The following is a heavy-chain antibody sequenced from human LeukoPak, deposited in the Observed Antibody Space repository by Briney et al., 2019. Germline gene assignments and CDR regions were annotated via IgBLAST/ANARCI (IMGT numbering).Heavy chain of an antibody. CDR3: TTDTWYSAGH. D-gene: IGHD2-15*01. J-gene: IGHJ4*02. V-gene: IGHV3-7*03. Sequence: GGSLRLSCTASGFIFSGSWMAWIRQAPGKGLERVAIIKKDGSEKYYVDSMKGRFTISRDNAKNSLFLQMNSLRAEDTAIYYCTTDTWYSAGHWGQGTLVTVSS. CDR1: GFIFSGSW. CDR2: IKKDGSEK.